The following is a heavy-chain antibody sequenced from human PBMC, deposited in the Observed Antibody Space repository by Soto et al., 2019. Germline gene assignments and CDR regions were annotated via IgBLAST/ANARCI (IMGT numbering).Heavy chain of an antibody. CDR3: AKDRDMVTTGPYYFDY. D-gene: IGHD5-12*01. Sequence: PGGSLILSCAASGFTFISYSMNWVRQAPGKGLEWVSSISSSSGSIYYADSVKGRFTISRDNAKNTLYLQMNSLRAEDTAVYYCAKDRDMVTTGPYYFDYWGQGTLVSVSS. CDR2: ISSSSGSI. J-gene: IGHJ4*02. CDR1: GFTFISYS. V-gene: IGHV3-21*04.